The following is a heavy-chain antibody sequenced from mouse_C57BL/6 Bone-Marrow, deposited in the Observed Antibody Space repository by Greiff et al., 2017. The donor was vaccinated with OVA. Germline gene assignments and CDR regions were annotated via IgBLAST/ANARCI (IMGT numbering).Heavy chain of an antibody. CDR1: GYTFTSYW. CDR3: CSSYAAWFAY. D-gene: IGHD1-1*01. J-gene: IGHJ3*01. CDR2: INPSSGYT. Sequence: QVQLQQSGAELAKPGASVQLSCTASGYTFTSYWMHWVKQRPGQGLEWIGYINPSSGYTKYHQKFKDKATLTADKSSSTAYMQLSSRTYEDSAVYYCCSSYAAWFAYWGQGTLVTVSA. V-gene: IGHV1-7*01.